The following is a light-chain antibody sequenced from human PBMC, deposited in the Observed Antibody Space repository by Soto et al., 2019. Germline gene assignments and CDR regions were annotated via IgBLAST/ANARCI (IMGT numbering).Light chain of an antibody. V-gene: IGKV3-11*01. CDR3: QQRYNWPLT. CDR1: QSVSNN. Sequence: DIVLTHSPGTLSLSPRERATLSCSASQSVSNNFLAWYRQKPGQAPRLLISDGSHRAAGIPSRFSGSGSGTDFTLTISSLEPEDFAVYYCQQRYNWPLTFGGGTKVDIK. J-gene: IGKJ4*01. CDR2: DGS.